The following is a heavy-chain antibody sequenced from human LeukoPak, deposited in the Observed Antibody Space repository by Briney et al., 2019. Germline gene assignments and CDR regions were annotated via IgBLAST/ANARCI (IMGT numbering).Heavy chain of an antibody. J-gene: IGHJ4*02. CDR2: IYDSGST. D-gene: IGHD6-19*01. CDR1: GGSISSWY. CDR3: ARETSLPGYAGGLGFNY. V-gene: IGHV4-59*01. Sequence: TETLSLTCTVSGGSISSWYWSWIRQPPGKGLEWIGNIYDSGSTNYNPSLKSRATMSVDTSKNQVSLKLRSVTAADTAVYYCARETSLPGYAGGLGFNYWGQGTLVTVSS.